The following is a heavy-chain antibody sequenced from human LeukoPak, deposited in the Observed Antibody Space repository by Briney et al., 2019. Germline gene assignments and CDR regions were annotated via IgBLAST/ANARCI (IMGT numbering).Heavy chain of an antibody. Sequence: GGSLRLSCAASGFSFSSYAMSWVRQAPGKGLEWVANIKPDGSETYYVDPVKGRFTISRDNAKNSLYLQMNSLRAEDTAVYYCAREGTTVALFDYWGQGSLVTVSS. CDR2: IKPDGSET. V-gene: IGHV3-7*01. CDR1: GFSFSSYA. D-gene: IGHD6-19*01. CDR3: AREGTTVALFDY. J-gene: IGHJ4*02.